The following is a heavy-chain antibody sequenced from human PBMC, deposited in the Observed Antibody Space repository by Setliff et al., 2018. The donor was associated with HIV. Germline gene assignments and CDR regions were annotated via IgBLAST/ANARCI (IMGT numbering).Heavy chain of an antibody. CDR1: GDSISSGGFY. Sequence: SETLSLTCTVSGDSISSGGFYCNWFRQYPEKGLEWIGWIHYSGRTNFNPSLRSRATISFDTSKNQFSLKLNSVTAADTAVYYCARVPFTTGFDSWGQGTLVTVSS. CDR2: IHYSGRT. J-gene: IGHJ4*02. V-gene: IGHV4-31*03. D-gene: IGHD3-3*01. CDR3: ARVPFTTGFDS.